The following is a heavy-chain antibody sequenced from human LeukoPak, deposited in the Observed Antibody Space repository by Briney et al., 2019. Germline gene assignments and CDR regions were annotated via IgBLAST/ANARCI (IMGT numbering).Heavy chain of an antibody. Sequence: PSETLSLTCTVSGGSISSYYWSWIRQPPGKGLEWIGYIYYSGSTNYNPSLKSRVTISVDTSKNQFSLKLSSVTAADTAVYYCARGGLYYDSSGYYFRYNWFDPWGQGTLVTVSS. CDR2: IYYSGST. CDR3: ARGGLYYDSSGYYFRYNWFDP. V-gene: IGHV4-59*01. D-gene: IGHD3-22*01. J-gene: IGHJ5*02. CDR1: GGSISSYY.